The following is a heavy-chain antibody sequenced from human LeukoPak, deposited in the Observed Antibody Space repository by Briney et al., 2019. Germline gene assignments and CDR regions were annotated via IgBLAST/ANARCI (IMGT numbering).Heavy chain of an antibody. CDR1: GFTFDDYA. CDR3: AKDLFTYYYGSGSYLHGMDV. Sequence: GGSLRLSCAASGFTFDDYAMHWVRQALGKGLEWVSGISWNSGSTGYADSVKGRFTISRDNAKNSLYLQMNSLRAEDTALYYCAKDLFTYYYGSGSYLHGMDVWGQGTTVTVSS. D-gene: IGHD3-10*01. J-gene: IGHJ6*02. V-gene: IGHV3-9*01. CDR2: ISWNSGST.